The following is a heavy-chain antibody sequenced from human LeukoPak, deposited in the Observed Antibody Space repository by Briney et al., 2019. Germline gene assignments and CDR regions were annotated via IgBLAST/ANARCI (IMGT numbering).Heavy chain of an antibody. CDR3: ARGTGYSSGGNSYYYMDV. V-gene: IGHV3-20*04. Sequence: GGSLRLSCAASGFTFDDYGMSWVRQAPGKGLEWVSGINWNGGSTGYADSVKGRFTISRYNAKNSLYLQMNSLRAEDTALYYCARGTGYSSGGNSYYYMDVWGKGTTVTVSS. J-gene: IGHJ6*03. D-gene: IGHD6-19*01. CDR1: GFTFDDYG. CDR2: INWNGGST.